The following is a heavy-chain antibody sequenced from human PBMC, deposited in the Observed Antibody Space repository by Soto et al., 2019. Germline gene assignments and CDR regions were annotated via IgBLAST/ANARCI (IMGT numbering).Heavy chain of an antibody. CDR2: MNPNSGYA. J-gene: IGHJ4*02. CDR1: GYTFTGYY. V-gene: IGHV1-8*02. Sequence: ASVKVSCKASGYTFTGYYMHWVRQAPGQGLEWMGWMNPNSGYAGYAQKFQGRVTMTRNTSISTAYMELSSLRSEDTAVYYCARVSAYGIYWGQGTLVTVSS. CDR3: ARVSAYGIY. D-gene: IGHD5-12*01.